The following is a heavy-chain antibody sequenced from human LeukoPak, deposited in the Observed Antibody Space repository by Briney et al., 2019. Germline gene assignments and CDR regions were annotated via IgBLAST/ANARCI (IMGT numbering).Heavy chain of an antibody. CDR2: ISGSGGRT. CDR3: AKDEPSGVGSTTRYKDV. D-gene: IGHD1-26*01. CDR1: GFTFNTYA. V-gene: IGHV3-23*01. Sequence: PGGSLRLSCAASGFTFNTYAMSWVRQAPGKGLEWVSAISGSGGRTFYADSVKGRFTISRYNSKKTLFLQMNSLRAEDTALYYCAKDEPSGVGSTTRYKDVWGKGTTVTVSS. J-gene: IGHJ6*03.